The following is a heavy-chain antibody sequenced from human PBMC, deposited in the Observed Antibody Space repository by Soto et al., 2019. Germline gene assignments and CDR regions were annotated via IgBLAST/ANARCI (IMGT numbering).Heavy chain of an antibody. Sequence: QAQLVQSGAEVRKPGSSVRVSCKSSGGRFNTYVITWVRQAPGQGLEWMRGIIPVYRTTMYAQHFEDRVTITADESTSTAYMEVSSLRSEDTAVYYCARGDSRGYYMDVWCQGTTVTVSS. CDR3: ARGDSRGYYMDV. D-gene: IGHD3-10*01. V-gene: IGHV1-69*12. J-gene: IGHJ6*03. CDR2: IIPVYRTT. CDR1: GGRFNTYV.